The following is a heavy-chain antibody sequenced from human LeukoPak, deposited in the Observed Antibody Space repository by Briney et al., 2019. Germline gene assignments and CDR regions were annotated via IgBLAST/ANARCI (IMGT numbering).Heavy chain of an antibody. CDR3: ARDPVTMVRGVITYYYYGMDV. Sequence: GGSLRLSCAASGFTFSSYGMHWVRQAPGKGLERVAVIWYDGSNKYYADCVKGRFTISRDNSKNTLYLQMNSLRAEDTAVYYCARDPVTMVRGVITYYYYGMDVWGQGTTVTVSS. CDR1: GFTFSSYG. V-gene: IGHV3-33*01. D-gene: IGHD3-10*01. J-gene: IGHJ6*02. CDR2: IWYDGSNK.